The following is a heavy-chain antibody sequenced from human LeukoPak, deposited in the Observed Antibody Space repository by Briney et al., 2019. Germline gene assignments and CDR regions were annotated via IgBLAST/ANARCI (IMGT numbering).Heavy chain of an antibody. CDR3: VREWAGGLAAAGTRIEGSY. V-gene: IGHV3-7*01. J-gene: IGHJ4*02. CDR2: IKQDGSQE. CDR1: EFSASNYW. Sequence: PGGSLRPSCVVSEFSASNYWMSWVRQAPGKGLEWVANIKQDGSQENYVDSVKGRFTISRDNANNSVYLQMNGLLVEDTAVYYCVREWAGGLAAAGTRIEGSYWGQGTQVIVSS. D-gene: IGHD6-13*01.